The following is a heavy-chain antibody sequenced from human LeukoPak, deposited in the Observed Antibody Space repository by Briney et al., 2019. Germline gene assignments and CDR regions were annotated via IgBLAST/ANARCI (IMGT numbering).Heavy chain of an antibody. V-gene: IGHV5-51*04. CDR2: IYPGDSDT. D-gene: IGHD4-17*01. CDR1: GYSFTSYW. J-gene: IGHJ6*02. Sequence: GESLKISCKGSGYSFTSYWIGWVRQMPGKGLEWMGIIYPGDSDTRYSPSFQGQVTISADKLISTAYLQWSSLKASDTAMYYCARKSEDYGDYVWGPTFDYGMDVWGQGTTVTVSS. CDR3: ARKSEDYGDYVWGPTFDYGMDV.